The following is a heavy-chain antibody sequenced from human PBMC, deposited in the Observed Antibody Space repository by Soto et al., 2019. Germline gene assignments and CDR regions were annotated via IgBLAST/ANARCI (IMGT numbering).Heavy chain of an antibody. Sequence: QVQLVQSGAEVKKPGASVKVSCKASGYTFTTYAIHWVRQAPGQRLEWMGWINTGNGNTEYSQTFQGRVTITRDTSASTAYMALSSVRSEDTAMYYCTRANTIFLNPDYYSYDMDVWGQGTTVTVAS. CDR1: GYTFTTYA. CDR3: TRANTIFLNPDYYSYDMDV. J-gene: IGHJ6*02. D-gene: IGHD3-3*01. V-gene: IGHV1-3*04. CDR2: INTGNGNT.